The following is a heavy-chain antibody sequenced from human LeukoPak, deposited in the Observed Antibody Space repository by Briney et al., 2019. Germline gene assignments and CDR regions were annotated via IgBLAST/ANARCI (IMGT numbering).Heavy chain of an antibody. D-gene: IGHD1-26*01. V-gene: IGHV4-4*07. CDR2: IYTSGST. CDR3: ARRSSVGAFDY. CDR1: GGSISSYY. Sequence: PSETLSLTCTVSGGSISSYYWSRIRQPAGKGLEWIGRIYTSGSTNYNPSLTSRVTMSVDTSKNQFSLKLSSVTAADTAVYYCARRSSVGAFDYWGQGTLVTVSS. J-gene: IGHJ4*02.